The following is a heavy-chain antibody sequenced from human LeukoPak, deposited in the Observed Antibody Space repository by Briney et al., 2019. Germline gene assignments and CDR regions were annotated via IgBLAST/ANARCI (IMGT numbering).Heavy chain of an antibody. CDR3: ARDHNYAFDN. J-gene: IGHJ4*02. CDR2: SSGNT. Sequence: GGSLRLSCTASGFPFSDYSMNWVRQAPGKGLEWISSSGNTKYADSVKGRFTISADNAKNSLYLQKNSLRVEDTAVYYCARDHNYAFDNWGQGTLVSVSS. V-gene: IGHV3-48*04. D-gene: IGHD1-1*01. CDR1: GFPFSDYS.